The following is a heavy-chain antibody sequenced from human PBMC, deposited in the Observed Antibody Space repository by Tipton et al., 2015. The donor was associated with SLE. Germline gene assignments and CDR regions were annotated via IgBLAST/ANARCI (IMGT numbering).Heavy chain of an antibody. J-gene: IGHJ6*03. D-gene: IGHD3-3*01. CDR1: GDSITSGYYY. V-gene: IGHV4-61*02. Sequence: TLSLTCTVSGDSITSGYYYWTWIRQPAGEGLEWIGRFYTRGSTNYNPALKSRVTISVDTSKNQFSLKLSSVTAADTAVYYCARDQRPLWRNYMDVWGKGTTVTISS. CDR3: ARDQRPLWRNYMDV. CDR2: FYTRGST.